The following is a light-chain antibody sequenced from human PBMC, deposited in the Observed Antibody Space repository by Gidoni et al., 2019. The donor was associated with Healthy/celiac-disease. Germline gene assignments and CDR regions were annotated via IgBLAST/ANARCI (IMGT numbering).Light chain of an antibody. CDR2: RNN. CDR3: AAWDDSLSGQEV. J-gene: IGLJ2*01. CDR1: SSNIGSNY. Sequence: QSVLTQPPSASGTPGQRVPIPCSGSSSNIGSNYLYWYQQPPGTAPKLLIYRNNQRPSGVPDRFSGSKSGTSASLAISGLRSEDEADYYCAAWDDSLSGQEVFGGGTKLTVL. V-gene: IGLV1-47*01.